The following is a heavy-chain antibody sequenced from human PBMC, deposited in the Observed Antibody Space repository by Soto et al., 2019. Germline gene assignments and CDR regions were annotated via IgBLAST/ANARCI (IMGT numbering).Heavy chain of an antibody. V-gene: IGHV4-31*03. J-gene: IGHJ4*02. Sequence: SSETLSLTCTVSGGSISSGGYYWSWIRQHPGKGLEWIGYIYYSGSTYYNPSLKSRVTISVDTSKNQFSLKLSSVTAADTAVYYCARDGNRWFGELFVFDYWGQGTLVTVSS. CDR1: GGSISSGGYY. CDR3: ARDGNRWFGELFVFDY. CDR2: IYYSGST. D-gene: IGHD3-10*01.